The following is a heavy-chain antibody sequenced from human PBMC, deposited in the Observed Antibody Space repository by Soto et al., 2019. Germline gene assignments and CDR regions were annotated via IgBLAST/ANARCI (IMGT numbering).Heavy chain of an antibody. CDR2: IWYDGSNK. V-gene: IGHV3-33*01. J-gene: IGHJ4*02. Sequence: GGSLRLSCAASGFTFSSYGMHWVRQAPGKGLEWVAVIWYDGSNKYYADSVKGRFTISRDNSKNTLYLQMNSLRAEDTAVYYCASDCSSTSCYGWGQGTLVTVSS. CDR1: GFTFSSYG. D-gene: IGHD2-2*01. CDR3: ASDCSSTSCYG.